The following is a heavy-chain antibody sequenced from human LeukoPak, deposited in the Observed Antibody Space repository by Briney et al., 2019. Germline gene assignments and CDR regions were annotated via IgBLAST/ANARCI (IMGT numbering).Heavy chain of an antibody. D-gene: IGHD3-22*01. CDR2: IYSDAST. V-gene: IGHV3-66*02. J-gene: IGHJ4*02. Sequence: PGGSLRLSCAASGFTVSTNYMSWVRQAPGKGLEWVSVIYSDASTYYADSVKGRFTISRDNSKNTLYLQMNSLRGEDTAVYYCARESSGYFYWGQGTLVTVSS. CDR3: ARESSGYFY. CDR1: GFTVSTNY.